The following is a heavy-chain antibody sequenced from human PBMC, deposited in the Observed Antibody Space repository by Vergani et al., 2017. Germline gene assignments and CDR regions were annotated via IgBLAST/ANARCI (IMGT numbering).Heavy chain of an antibody. Sequence: EVQLLESGGSLKQPGGSVRLSCAASGFTFSTYAMHWVRQAPGKGLEWVSALTGGGGSTYYAASFKGRFIISKDNSRDTLYLQMNSLRHKDTATYYCVKDAGSCENFFDSWGQGTLVTVSS. J-gene: IGHJ4*02. CDR3: VKDAGSCENFFDS. CDR1: GFTFSTYA. CDR2: LTGGGGST. V-gene: IGHV3-23*01. D-gene: IGHD1-26*01.